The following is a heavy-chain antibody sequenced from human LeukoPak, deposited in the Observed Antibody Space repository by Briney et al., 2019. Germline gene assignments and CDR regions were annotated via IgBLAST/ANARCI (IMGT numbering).Heavy chain of an antibody. CDR1: GYTFTGYY. V-gene: IGHV1-2*02. Sequence: ASVKVSCKASGYTFTGYYMHWVRQAPGQGLEWMGWISPNSGGTNYAQKFQGRVTMTRDTSISTAYMELSRLRSDDTAVYYCARSEGYYYYYMDVWGKGTTVTVSS. CDR2: ISPNSGGT. CDR3: ARSEGYYYYYMDV. J-gene: IGHJ6*03.